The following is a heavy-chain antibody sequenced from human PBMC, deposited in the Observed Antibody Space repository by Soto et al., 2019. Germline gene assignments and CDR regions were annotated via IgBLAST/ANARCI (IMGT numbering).Heavy chain of an antibody. CDR1: VGSVSIGGYD. CDR3: ARSTVTIFGPTCWFDP. Sequence: SQTLAVSCTFYVGSVSIGGYDWSWIRQHPGKGLEWIGYIYYSGSSYYNPSVKSRVTISVDTSKNQFSLKLSSVTAADTAVYYCARSTVTIFGPTCWFDPWGQGTLVTVSS. CDR2: IYYSGSS. V-gene: IGHV4-31*03. J-gene: IGHJ5*02. D-gene: IGHD3-3*01.